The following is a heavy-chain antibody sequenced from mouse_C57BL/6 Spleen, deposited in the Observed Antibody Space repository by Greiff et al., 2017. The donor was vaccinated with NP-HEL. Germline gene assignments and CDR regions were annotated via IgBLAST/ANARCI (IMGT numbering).Heavy chain of an antibody. CDR3: ARGNWEGSDY. CDR1: GYTFTDYY. J-gene: IGHJ2*01. CDR2: INPNNGGT. D-gene: IGHD4-1*01. V-gene: IGHV1-26*01. Sequence: EVQLQQSGPELVKPGASVKISCKASGYTFTDYYMNWVKQSHGKSLEWIGDINPNNGGTSYNQKFKGKATLTVDKSSSTAYMELRSLTSEDSAVYYCARGNWEGSDYWGQGTTLTVSS.